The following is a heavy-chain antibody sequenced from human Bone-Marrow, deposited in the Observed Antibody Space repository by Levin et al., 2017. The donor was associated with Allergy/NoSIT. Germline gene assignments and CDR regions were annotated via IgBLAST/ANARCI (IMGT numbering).Heavy chain of an antibody. CDR3: AADSGLGVVVAAKIQYYYYYYMDV. Sequence: SVKVSCKASGFTFTSSAVQWVRQARGQRLEWIGWIVVGSGNTNYAQKFQERVTITRDMSTSTAYMELSSLRSEDTAVYYCAADSGLGVVVAAKIQYYYYYYMDVWGKGTTVTVSS. J-gene: IGHJ6*03. CDR2: IVVGSGNT. CDR1: GFTFTSSA. D-gene: IGHD2-15*01. V-gene: IGHV1-58*01.